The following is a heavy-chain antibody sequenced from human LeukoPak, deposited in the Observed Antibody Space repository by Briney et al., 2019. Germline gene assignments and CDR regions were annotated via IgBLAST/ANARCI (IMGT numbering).Heavy chain of an antibody. CDR2: IYPGDSDT. Sequence: GESLKISCKGSGYSFTRYWIGWVRQMPGKGLEWIGIIYPGDSDTRYSPSFQGQVTISADKSISTAYLQWSSLKASDTAMYYCARGRQAGTTYGSFDYWGQGTLVTVSS. CDR3: ARGRQAGTTYGSFDY. V-gene: IGHV5-51*01. CDR1: GYSFTRYW. D-gene: IGHD1-7*01. J-gene: IGHJ4*02.